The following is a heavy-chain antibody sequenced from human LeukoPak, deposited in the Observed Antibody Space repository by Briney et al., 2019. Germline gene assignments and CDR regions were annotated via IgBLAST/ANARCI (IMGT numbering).Heavy chain of an antibody. CDR1: GFTVSSNY. J-gene: IGHJ6*02. CDR2: IYSGGST. CDR3: ARDLWFGERIYYGMDV. Sequence: GGSLRLSCAASGFTVSSNYMSWVRQAPGKGLEWVSVIYSGGSTFYADSVKGRFTISRDTSKNTLYLQMNTLRAEDTAVYYYARDLWFGERIYYGMDVWGQGTTVTVSS. D-gene: IGHD3-10*01. V-gene: IGHV3-66*01.